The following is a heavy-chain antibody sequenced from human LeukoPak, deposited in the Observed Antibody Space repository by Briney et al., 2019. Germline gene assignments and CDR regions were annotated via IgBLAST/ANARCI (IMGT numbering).Heavy chain of an antibody. CDR1: GFTFSTYN. V-gene: IGHV3-21*01. D-gene: IGHD6-13*01. J-gene: IGHJ3*02. CDR3: ARDRYSTSLDAFDI. Sequence: PGGSLRLSCAASGFTFSTYNINWVRQAPGKGLEWVSSISPSSSYIYYADSVKGQFTISRDNAKNSLYLQMNSLRAGDTAVYYCARDRYSTSLDAFDIWGQGTMVTVSS. CDR2: ISPSSSYI.